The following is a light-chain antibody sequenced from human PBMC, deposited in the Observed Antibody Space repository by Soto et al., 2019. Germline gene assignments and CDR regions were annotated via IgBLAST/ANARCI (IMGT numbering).Light chain of an antibody. CDR1: SSDVGSYNY. CDR2: EVS. CDR3: SSYTSSSTPYV. V-gene: IGLV2-14*01. Sequence: QSALTQPASVSGSPGQSITISCTGTSSDVGSYNYVSWYQQHPGKAPKLMIYEVSNRPSGVSNRLSGSKSGNTASLTISGLQAEDEADYYCSSYTSSSTPYVFGTGTKLTVL. J-gene: IGLJ1*01.